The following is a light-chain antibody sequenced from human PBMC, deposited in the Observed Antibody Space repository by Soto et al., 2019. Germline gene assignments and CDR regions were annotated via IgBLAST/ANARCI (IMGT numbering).Light chain of an antibody. CDR3: QQYGNSPPWT. Sequence: EIALTQSPGTLSLSPGDRATLSCRASQSVSSNFLAWYQQKPGQAPRLLVYGASSRATGIPDRFSGSGSGTDFTLTISRLEPEDFAVYYCQQYGNSPPWTFGQGTKVEIK. CDR1: QSVSSNF. CDR2: GAS. V-gene: IGKV3-20*01. J-gene: IGKJ1*01.